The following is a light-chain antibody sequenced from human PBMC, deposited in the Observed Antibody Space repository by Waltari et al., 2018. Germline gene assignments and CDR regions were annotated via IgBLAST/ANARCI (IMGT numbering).Light chain of an antibody. CDR1: QSLVHSDGNTY. V-gene: IGKV2-30*02. Sequence: VVMSQSPLSLPVTLGPPASISCRSRQSLVHSDGNTYLNWFQQRPGQCPRRLIYKVSRRDAGAPDRFSGSGSGSYFTLNINRVEAEDVGVYYCMQATHWPLTFGQGTKVEIK. J-gene: IGKJ1*01. CDR3: MQATHWPLT. CDR2: KVS.